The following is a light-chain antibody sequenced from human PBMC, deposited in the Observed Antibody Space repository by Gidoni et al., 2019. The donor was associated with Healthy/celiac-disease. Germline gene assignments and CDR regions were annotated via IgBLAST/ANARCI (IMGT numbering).Light chain of an antibody. CDR1: QSVSSY. J-gene: IGKJ3*01. Sequence: DILLTQSPATLSLSPGERATLSCRASQSVSSYLAWYQQKPGQAPRLLIYDASNRATGIPARFSGSGSGTDFTLTISSLEPEDFAVYYCQQRSNWPPFTFGHGTKVDIK. V-gene: IGKV3-11*01. CDR3: QQRSNWPPFT. CDR2: DAS.